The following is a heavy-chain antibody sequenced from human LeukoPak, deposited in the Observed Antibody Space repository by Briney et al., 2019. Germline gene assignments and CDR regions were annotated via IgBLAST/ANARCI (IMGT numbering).Heavy chain of an antibody. CDR3: ARDLGGLDY. CDR1: GFTFTSYW. D-gene: IGHD1-26*01. V-gene: IGHV3-7*01. J-gene: IGHJ4*02. Sequence: GGSLRLSCVASGFTFTSYWMSWVRQAPGEGLEWVANIKQDGSEKYYLDSLEGRFTISRDNAKNSVYLQINRLRAEDTAVYYCARDLGGLDYWGQGTLVTVSS. CDR2: IKQDGSEK.